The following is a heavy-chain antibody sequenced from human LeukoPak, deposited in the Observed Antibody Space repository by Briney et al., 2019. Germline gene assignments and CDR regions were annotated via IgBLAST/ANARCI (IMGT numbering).Heavy chain of an antibody. CDR3: ARTPSSWYYFDY. CDR2: IIPILGIA. V-gene: IGHV1-69*04. CDR1: GGTFSSYA. J-gene: IGHJ4*02. Sequence: SVKVSCKASGGTFSSYAISWVRQAPGQGLEWMGRIIPILGIANYAQKFQGRVTITADKSTSTAYMELSSLRSEDTAVYYCARTPSSWYYFDYWGQGTLVTVSS. D-gene: IGHD6-13*01.